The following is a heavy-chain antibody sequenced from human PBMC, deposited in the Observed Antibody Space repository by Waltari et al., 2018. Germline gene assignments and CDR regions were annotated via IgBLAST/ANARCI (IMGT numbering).Heavy chain of an antibody. CDR3: ARAVDVADY. J-gene: IGHJ4*02. CDR1: FSRDW. D-gene: IGHD5-12*01. Sequence: FSRDWMSWVRQAPGKGLEWVANIKHDGTTKFYLDSVKGRFTISRDNAQNTVYLQMNSLRVEDTALYYCARAVDVADYWGQGTLVTVSS. CDR2: IKHDGTTK. V-gene: IGHV3-7*01.